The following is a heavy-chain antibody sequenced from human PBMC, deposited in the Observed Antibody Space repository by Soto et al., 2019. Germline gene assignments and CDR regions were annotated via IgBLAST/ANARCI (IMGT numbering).Heavy chain of an antibody. D-gene: IGHD6-13*01. J-gene: IGHJ6*02. CDR3: ARGAEYNYYGMDV. Sequence: PSETLSLTCTVSGCSISSYYWSWIRQPPGKGLEWIGYIYYSGSTNYNPSLKSRVTISVDTSKNQFSLKLSSVTAADTAVYYCARGAEYNYYGMDVWGQGTTVTVSS. V-gene: IGHV4-59*01. CDR1: GCSISSYY. CDR2: IYYSGST.